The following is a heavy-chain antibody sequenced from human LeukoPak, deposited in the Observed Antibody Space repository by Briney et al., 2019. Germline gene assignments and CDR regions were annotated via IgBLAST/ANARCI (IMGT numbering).Heavy chain of an antibody. CDR1: GFTFSSYA. V-gene: IGHV3-23*01. CDR2: ISGSGDNT. J-gene: IGHJ4*02. D-gene: IGHD5-12*01. Sequence: HPGGSLRLSCAASGFTFSSYAMNWVRQAPGKGLEWISSISGSGDNTYYADSVKGRFTISRDNSKNTLYLQMNSLRAEDTAVYYCAKIRQWLDYYFDYWGQGTLVTVSS. CDR3: AKIRQWLDYYFDY.